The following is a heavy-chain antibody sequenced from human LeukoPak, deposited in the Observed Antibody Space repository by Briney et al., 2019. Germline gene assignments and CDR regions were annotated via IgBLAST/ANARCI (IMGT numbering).Heavy chain of an antibody. CDR2: ISSDGDNK. CDR3: TRDWRNLGYDY. Sequence: PGGSLRLSCAASEFTFSNYAMYWVRQAPDKGLEWVALISSDGDNKNYADSVKGRFTISRDNAKNTLYLQMNSLRAEDTAVYYCTRDWRNLGYDYWGQGTLVTVSS. CDR1: EFTFSNYA. D-gene: IGHD5-12*01. V-gene: IGHV3-30-3*01. J-gene: IGHJ4*02.